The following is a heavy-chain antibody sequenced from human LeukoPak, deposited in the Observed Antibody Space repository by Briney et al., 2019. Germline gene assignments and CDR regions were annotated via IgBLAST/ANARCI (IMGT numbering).Heavy chain of an antibody. J-gene: IGHJ3*02. D-gene: IGHD3-3*01. Sequence: PGGSLRLSCAASGFTFSSYAMHWVRQAPGKGLEYVSAISSNGGSTYYANSVKGRFTISRDNSKNTLYLQMGSLRAEDMAVYYCARAFRRDYDFWSGPYAFDIWGQGTMVTVSS. CDR1: GFTFSSYA. CDR2: ISSNGGST. CDR3: ARAFRRDYDFWSGPYAFDI. V-gene: IGHV3-64*01.